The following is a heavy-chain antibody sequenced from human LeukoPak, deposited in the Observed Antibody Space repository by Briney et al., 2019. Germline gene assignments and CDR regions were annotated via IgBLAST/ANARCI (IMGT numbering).Heavy chain of an antibody. D-gene: IGHD3-3*01. CDR2: IKKDGSQK. CDR1: GLTFSGFG. J-gene: IGHJ4*02. CDR3: TRVFGGYDVSDY. V-gene: IGHV3-7*03. Sequence: PVWSFAVSCTACGLTFSGFGMSWVRQAPVKGQEWVANIKKDGSQKYYVDSVEGRFTISRDNAKNSLYLQMDSLRVDDTAVYYCTRVFGGYDVSDYWGQGALVTVSS.